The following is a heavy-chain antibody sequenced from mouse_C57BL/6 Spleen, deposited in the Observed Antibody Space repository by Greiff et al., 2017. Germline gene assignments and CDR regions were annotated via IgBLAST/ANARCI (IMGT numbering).Heavy chain of an antibody. CDR2: IYTGSGNT. CDR3: ASRPFAY. Sequence: VKLMESGPELVKPGASVKIFCKASGYSFTSYNIHWVKQRPGQGLEWIGWIYTGSGNTKYNEKFKGKATLTADTSSSTAYMQLSSLTSEDSAVYYCASRPFAYWGQGTLVTVSA. CDR1: GYSFTSYN. V-gene: IGHV1-66*01. J-gene: IGHJ3*01.